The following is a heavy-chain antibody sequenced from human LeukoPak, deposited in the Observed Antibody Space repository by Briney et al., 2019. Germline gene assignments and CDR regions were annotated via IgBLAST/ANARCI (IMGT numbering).Heavy chain of an antibody. CDR3: ARDGYCSNGVCYGWFDP. D-gene: IGHD2-8*01. J-gene: IGHJ5*02. Sequence: GGSLRLSCAASGFTFSSYSMNWVRQAPGKGLEWVSSISSSSSYIYYADSVKGRFTISRDNAKNSLYLQMNSLRAEDTAVYYCARDGYCSNGVCYGWFDPWGQGTLVTVSS. CDR2: ISSSSSYI. CDR1: GFTFSSYS. V-gene: IGHV3-21*01.